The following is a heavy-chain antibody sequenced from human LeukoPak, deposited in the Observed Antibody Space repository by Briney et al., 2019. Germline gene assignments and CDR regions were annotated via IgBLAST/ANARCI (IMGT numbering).Heavy chain of an antibody. Sequence: PGGSLRLSCAASGFTFTTYAMTWVRQAPGKGPEWFSGISGSGYATYYADSVKGRFSISRDSSTNTLYLQMNSLRAEDTAVYYCAKGGTDSETYNFFDYWGQGSLVTVSS. D-gene: IGHD3-10*01. CDR3: AKGGTDSETYNFFDY. CDR2: ISGSGYAT. V-gene: IGHV3-23*01. CDR1: GFTFTTYA. J-gene: IGHJ4*02.